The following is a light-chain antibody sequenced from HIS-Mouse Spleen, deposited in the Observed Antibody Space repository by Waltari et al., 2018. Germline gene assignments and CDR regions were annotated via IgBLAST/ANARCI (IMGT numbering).Light chain of an antibody. J-gene: IGLJ2*01. CDR3: SSYTSSSTLYVV. CDR1: SSDVGRYNY. Sequence: QSALTQPASVSGSPGQSITIYCTGTSSDVGRYNYVPWYQQHPGKAPKLMIYDVSNRPSGVSNRFSGSKSGNTASLTISGLQAEDEADYYCSSYTSSSTLYVVFGGGTKLTVL. V-gene: IGLV2-14*03. CDR2: DVS.